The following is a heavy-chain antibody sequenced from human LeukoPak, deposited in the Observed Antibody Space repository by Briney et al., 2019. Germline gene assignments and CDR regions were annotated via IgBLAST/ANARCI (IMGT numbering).Heavy chain of an antibody. CDR2: IYYTGST. CDR3: ARAFSSGWYPYSIGGLWFDY. Sequence: PSETLSLTCTVSGGSISSYYWSWIRQPPGKGLEWIGYIYYTGSTNYNPSLKSRVTISVDTSKNQFSLKLSSVTAADTAVYYCARAFSSGWYPYSIGGLWFDYWGREPWSPSPQ. D-gene: IGHD6-19*01. CDR1: GGSISSYY. V-gene: IGHV4-59*01. J-gene: IGHJ4*02.